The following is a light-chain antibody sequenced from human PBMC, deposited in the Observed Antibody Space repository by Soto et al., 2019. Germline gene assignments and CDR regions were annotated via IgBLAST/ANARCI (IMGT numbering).Light chain of an antibody. CDR1: QSVSSN. Sequence: EIVMTQSPATLSVSPGERATLSCRASQSVSSNLAWYQQKPGQAPRLLIYGASAGATGIPARFSGSGSGTEFTLTISSLQSEDFALYYCQQYNHWPWTFGQGTKVEVK. J-gene: IGKJ1*01. CDR2: GAS. CDR3: QQYNHWPWT. V-gene: IGKV3-15*01.